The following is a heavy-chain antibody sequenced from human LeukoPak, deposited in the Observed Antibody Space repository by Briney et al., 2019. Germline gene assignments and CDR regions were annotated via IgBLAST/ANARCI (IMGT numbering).Heavy chain of an antibody. CDR3: ARGPPPTYDFPDAFDN. V-gene: IGHV4-39*07. J-gene: IGHJ3*02. D-gene: IGHD3-3*01. CDR1: GDSSSSSIYY. Sequence: SETLSLTCTVSGDSSSSSIYYWGWIRQPPGKGLEWIGSIDYSGNTYYNPSLKSRATISIDTSKNQFSLKVSSVTAADTAVFCCARGPPPTYDFPDAFDNWGQGTMGTVSS. CDR2: IDYSGNT.